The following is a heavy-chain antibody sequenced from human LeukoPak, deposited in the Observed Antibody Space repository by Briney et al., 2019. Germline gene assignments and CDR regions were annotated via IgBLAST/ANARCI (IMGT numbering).Heavy chain of an antibody. J-gene: IGHJ4*02. CDR1: GFTFSSYA. CDR3: ARGTVTTIVY. D-gene: IGHD4-17*01. CDR2: ISSTSSPI. Sequence: GGSLRLSCAASGFTFSSYAMNWVRQAPGKGLEWVSYISSTSSPIYYADSVKGRFTISRDNAKNSLYLQMNSLRAEDTAVYYCARGTVTTIVYWGQGTLVTVSS. V-gene: IGHV3-48*04.